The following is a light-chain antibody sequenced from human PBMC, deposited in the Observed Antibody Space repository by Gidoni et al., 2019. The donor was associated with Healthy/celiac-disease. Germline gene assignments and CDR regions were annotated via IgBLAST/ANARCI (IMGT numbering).Light chain of an antibody. CDR2: SNN. Sequence: QSVLTQPPSASGTPGQGVTISCSGSSSNIGSNTVTWYQQLPGTAPKLLIYSNNQRPSGVPDRFSGSKSGTSASLAISGLQSEDEADYYCAAWDDSLNGGVFGGGTKLTVL. V-gene: IGLV1-44*01. J-gene: IGLJ3*02. CDR3: AAWDDSLNGGV. CDR1: SSNIGSNT.